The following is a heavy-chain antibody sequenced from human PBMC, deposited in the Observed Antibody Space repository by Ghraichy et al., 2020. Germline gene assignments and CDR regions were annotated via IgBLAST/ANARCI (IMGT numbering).Heavy chain of an antibody. D-gene: IGHD3-10*01. CDR2: ISAYNGNT. J-gene: IGHJ4*02. CDR1: GYTFTSYG. Sequence: ASVKVSCKASGYTFTSYGISWVRQAPGQGLEWMGWISAYNGNTNYAQKLQGRVTMTTDTSTSTAYMELRSLRSDDTAVYYCARDRATMVLHRAVGYFDYWGQGTLVTVSS. V-gene: IGHV1-18*01. CDR3: ARDRATMVLHRAVGYFDY.